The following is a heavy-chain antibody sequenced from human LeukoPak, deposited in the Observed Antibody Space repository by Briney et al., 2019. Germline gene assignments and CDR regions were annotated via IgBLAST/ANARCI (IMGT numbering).Heavy chain of an antibody. V-gene: IGHV3-9*01. J-gene: IGHJ6*03. Sequence: GRSLRLSCAASGFTFDDYAMHWVRQAPGKGLEWVSGISWNSGSIGYADSVKGRFTISRDNAKNSLCLQMNSLRAEDTALYYCAKGIGPDYYYYMDVWGKGTTVTVSS. CDR1: GFTFDDYA. CDR2: ISWNSGSI. CDR3: AKGIGPDYYYYMDV.